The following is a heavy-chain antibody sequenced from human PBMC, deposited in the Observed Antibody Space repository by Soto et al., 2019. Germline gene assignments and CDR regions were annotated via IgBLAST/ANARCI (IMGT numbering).Heavy chain of an antibody. V-gene: IGHV1-2*04. D-gene: IGHD3-16*01. CDR1: GYTFTGYY. J-gene: IGHJ6*02. Sequence: ASVKVSCKASGYTFTGYYMHWVRQAPGQGLEWMGWINPNSGGTNYAQKFQGWVTMTRDTSISTAYMELSRLRSDDTAVYYCARDGPLGGAIYGMDVWGQGTMVTVSS. CDR2: INPNSGGT. CDR3: ARDGPLGGAIYGMDV.